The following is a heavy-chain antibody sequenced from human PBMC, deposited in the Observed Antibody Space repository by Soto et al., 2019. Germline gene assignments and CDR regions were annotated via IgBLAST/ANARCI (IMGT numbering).Heavy chain of an antibody. CDR3: AGEPYYYGSAF. D-gene: IGHD3-10*01. CDR1: GFRFSDHY. V-gene: IGHV3-11*01. CDR2: ISSGGTTT. Sequence: GGSLRLSCAASGFRFSDHYMTWIRQAPGKGLEWVSKISSGGTTTYYADSVKGRFTVSRDNAKNSLYLQMNSLRIGDTAVYYCAGEPYYYGSAFWGQGTLVTVSS. J-gene: IGHJ4*02.